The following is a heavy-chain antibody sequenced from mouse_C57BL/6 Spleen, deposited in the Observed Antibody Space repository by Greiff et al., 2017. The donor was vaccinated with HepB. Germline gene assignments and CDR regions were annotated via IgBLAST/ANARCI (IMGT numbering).Heavy chain of an antibody. V-gene: IGHV14-4*01. J-gene: IGHJ4*01. CDR3: TTFITTMDY. D-gene: IGHD1-1*01. Sequence: EVKLQQSGAELVRPGASVKLSCTASGFNIKDDYMHWVKQRPEQGLEWIGWIDPENGDTEYASKFQGKATITADTSSNTAYLQLSSLTSEDTAVYYCTTFITTMDYWGQGTSVTVSS. CDR1: GFNIKDDY. CDR2: IDPENGDT.